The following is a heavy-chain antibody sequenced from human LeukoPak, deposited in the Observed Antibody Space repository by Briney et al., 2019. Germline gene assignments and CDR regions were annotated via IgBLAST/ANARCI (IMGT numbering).Heavy chain of an antibody. CDR3: ARRGYSSSWYGGWGGYFDY. Sequence: PSETLSLTCTVSGGSISSSSYYWGWIRQPPGKGLEWIGSIYYSGSTYYNPSLKSRVTISVDTSKNQFSLKLSSVTAADTAVYYCARRGYSSSWYGGWGGYFDYWGQGTQVTVSS. CDR1: GGSISSSSYY. CDR2: IYYSGST. J-gene: IGHJ4*02. V-gene: IGHV4-39*01. D-gene: IGHD6-13*01.